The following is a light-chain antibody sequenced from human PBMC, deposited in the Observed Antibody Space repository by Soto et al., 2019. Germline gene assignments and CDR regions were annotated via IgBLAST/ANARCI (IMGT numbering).Light chain of an antibody. CDR3: QQYGSSLPLT. Sequence: EIVLTQSPGTLSLSPGERATLSCRASQSVSSSYLAWYQQKPGQAPRLLIYGASSRATCIPDRFSGSGSGTDFTLTISSLEPEDFAVYYCQQYGSSLPLTFGGGTKVEIK. V-gene: IGKV3-20*01. CDR1: QSVSSSY. J-gene: IGKJ4*01. CDR2: GAS.